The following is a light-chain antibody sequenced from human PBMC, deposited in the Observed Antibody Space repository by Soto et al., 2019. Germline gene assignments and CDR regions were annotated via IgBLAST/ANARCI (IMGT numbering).Light chain of an antibody. CDR2: GAS. CDR3: QQYNYLIT. CDR1: QSVSNN. J-gene: IGKJ5*01. Sequence: EVVMTQSPAILSVSPGERITLLFRASQSVSNNLACYQHKPGLSARLLIYGASTRATGIPARFSGSGSGTEFTLTITSLQPEDFAVYYCQQYNYLITFGQGTRLEIK. V-gene: IGKV3-15*01.